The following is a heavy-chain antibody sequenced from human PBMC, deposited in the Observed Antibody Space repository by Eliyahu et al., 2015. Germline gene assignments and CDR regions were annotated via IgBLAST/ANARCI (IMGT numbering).Heavy chain of an antibody. CDR1: GGSFSGYY. Sequence: QVQLQQWGAGLLKPSETLSLSCAVYGGSFSGYYWSWIRQPPGKGLEWIGEINHSGSTNYNPSLKSRVTISVDTSKNQFSLKLSSVTAADTAVYYCARALRGVRVTVYYYYYMDVWGKGTTVTVSS. D-gene: IGHD2-21*02. CDR2: INHSGST. CDR3: ARALRGVRVTVYYYYYMDV. V-gene: IGHV4-34*01. J-gene: IGHJ6*03.